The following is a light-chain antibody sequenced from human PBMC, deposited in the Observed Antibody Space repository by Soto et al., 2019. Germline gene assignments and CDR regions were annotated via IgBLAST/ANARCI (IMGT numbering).Light chain of an antibody. V-gene: IGKV1-39*01. J-gene: IGKJ2*01. CDR2: AAS. CDR1: QRIATY. Sequence: DIQMTQSPSSLSASVGDRVTITCRASQRIATYLNWYRQKPGKAPELLLYAASSLQSGVPSTFSGSGSGTDFTLTINSLQPEDFATYYCQQSYTTPRTFGQGTQLQI. CDR3: QQSYTTPRT.